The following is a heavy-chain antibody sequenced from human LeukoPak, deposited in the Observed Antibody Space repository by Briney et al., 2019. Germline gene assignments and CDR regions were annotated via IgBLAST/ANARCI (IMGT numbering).Heavy chain of an antibody. CDR2: ISSDGGST. J-gene: IGHJ3*01. D-gene: IGHD2-15*01. V-gene: IGHV3-23*01. Sequence: GGSLRLSCAASGFTFSTYGMSWVRQAPGKGLEWVSAISSDGGSTYYADSVKGRFTISRDNSKNTLYVQMNSLRAEDTAVYYCAKREGSPDGGCFEVWGQGTRVTVSS. CDR3: AKREGSPDGGCFEV. CDR1: GFTFSTYG.